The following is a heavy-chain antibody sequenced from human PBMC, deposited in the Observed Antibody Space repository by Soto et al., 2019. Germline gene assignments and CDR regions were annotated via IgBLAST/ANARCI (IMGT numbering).Heavy chain of an antibody. Sequence: LRLSCAASGFTFSTYHMNWVRRAPWKGLEWVSYIHSGGSTYYADSVKGRFTISRDNSKNTLYLQMNSLRAEDTAVYYCAKDPITYDSSGYYSDWFDPWGQGTLVTVSS. CDR3: AKDPITYDSSGYYSDWFDP. CDR1: GFTFSTYH. D-gene: IGHD3-22*01. CDR2: IHSGGST. V-gene: IGHV3-23*01. J-gene: IGHJ5*02.